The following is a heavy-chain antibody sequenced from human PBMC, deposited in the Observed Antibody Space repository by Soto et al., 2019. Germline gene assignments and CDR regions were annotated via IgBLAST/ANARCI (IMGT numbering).Heavy chain of an antibody. CDR3: ARERGSGSGSYTGMDV. CDR1: GGTFSSYA. CDR2: IIPIFGTA. V-gene: IGHV1-69*13. J-gene: IGHJ6*02. D-gene: IGHD3-10*01. Sequence: SVKVSCKASGGTFSSYAISWVRQAPGQGLEWMGGIIPIFGTANYAQKFQGRVTITADESTSTAYMELSSLRSEDTAVYYCARERGSGSGSYTGMDVWGQGTTVTVSS.